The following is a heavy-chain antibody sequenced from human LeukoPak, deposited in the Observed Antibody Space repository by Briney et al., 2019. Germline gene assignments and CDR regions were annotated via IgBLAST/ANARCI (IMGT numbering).Heavy chain of an antibody. CDR1: GYTFTSYA. CDR3: AREDNKGSSSFLIDY. D-gene: IGHD6-6*01. CDR2: IIPILGIA. J-gene: IGHJ4*02. V-gene: IGHV1-69*04. Sequence: EASVTVSCTASGYTFTSYAISWVRQAPGQGLEWMGRIIPILGIANYAQKFQGRVTITADKSTSTAYMELSSLRSEDTAVYYCAREDNKGSSSFLIDYWGQGTLVTVSS.